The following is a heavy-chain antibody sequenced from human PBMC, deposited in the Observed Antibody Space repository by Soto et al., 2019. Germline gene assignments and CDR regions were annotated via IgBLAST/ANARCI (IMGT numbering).Heavy chain of an antibody. V-gene: IGHV4-34*01. J-gene: IGHJ6*02. Sequence: SETLSLTCTVYGGSCGGYDWSWIRQPPGKGLEWIGEINHSGSTNYNPSLKSRVTISVDTSKNQFSLKLSSVTAADTAVYYCARGCSSRPLGYSYGTLWANYYYYYGMDVWGQGTTVTVSS. CDR1: GGSCGGYD. CDR3: ARGCSSRPLGYSYGTLWANYYYYYGMDV. D-gene: IGHD5-18*01. CDR2: INHSGST.